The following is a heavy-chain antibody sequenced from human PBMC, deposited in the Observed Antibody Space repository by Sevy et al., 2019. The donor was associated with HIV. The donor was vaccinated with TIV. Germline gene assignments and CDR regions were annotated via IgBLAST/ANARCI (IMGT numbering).Heavy chain of an antibody. CDR2: IYYGGST. CDR1: GGSISSSGYH. V-gene: IGHV4-39*02. CDR3: ARVSMIVVVITDDWGYYFDY. Sequence: SETLSLTCTVSGGSISSSGYHWGWIRQPPGKGLEWIGSIYYGGSTYYNPSLKSRITISVDTSKNHFSLKLSSVTAADTAVYYCARVSMIVVVITDDWGYYFDYWGQGTLVTVSS. J-gene: IGHJ4*02. D-gene: IGHD3-22*01.